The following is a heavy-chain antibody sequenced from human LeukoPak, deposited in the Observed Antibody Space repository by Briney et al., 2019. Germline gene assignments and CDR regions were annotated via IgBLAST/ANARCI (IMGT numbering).Heavy chain of an antibody. CDR3: AKNPGVAVTPYYYYMDV. CDR2: ISGSGVNT. CDR1: GFTFSSYA. Sequence: QSGGSLRLSCAASGFTFSSYAMSWVRQAPGKGLEWVSGISGSGVNTYHADSGKGRFTISRDNSKNTLYLQMSSLRAEDTAVYYCAKNPGVAVTPYYYYMDVWGKGTTVTVSS. J-gene: IGHJ6*03. D-gene: IGHD4-17*01. V-gene: IGHV3-23*01.